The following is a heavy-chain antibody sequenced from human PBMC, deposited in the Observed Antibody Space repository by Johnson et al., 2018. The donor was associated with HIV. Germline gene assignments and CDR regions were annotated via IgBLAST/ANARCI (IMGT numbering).Heavy chain of an antibody. CDR2: ISYDGSNK. V-gene: IGHV3-30*18. Sequence: QVQLVESGGGVVQPGRSLRLSCAASGFTFSSYGMHWVRQAPGKGLEWVAVISYDGSNKYYADSVKGRFTISRDNSKNTLYLQMNSLRAEDTAVYYCAKGRSRTSARLPRGDAFDIWGPGTMVTVSS. D-gene: IGHD6-6*01. CDR1: GFTFSSYG. J-gene: IGHJ3*02. CDR3: AKGRSRTSARLPRGDAFDI.